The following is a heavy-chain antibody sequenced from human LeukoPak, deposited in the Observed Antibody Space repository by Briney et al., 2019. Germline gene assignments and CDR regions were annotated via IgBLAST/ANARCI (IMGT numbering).Heavy chain of an antibody. D-gene: IGHD2-2*01. J-gene: IGHJ4*02. V-gene: IGHV1-46*01. CDR3: ARADSSPYYFDY. Sequence: ASVKVSCKASGYTFTSYYMHWVRQAPGQGLEWMGIINPSGGSTSYAQKFQGRVTMTRDTSTSTVYMELSSLRSEDTAVYYYARADSSPYYFDYWGQGTLVTVSS. CDR1: GYTFTSYY. CDR2: INPSGGST.